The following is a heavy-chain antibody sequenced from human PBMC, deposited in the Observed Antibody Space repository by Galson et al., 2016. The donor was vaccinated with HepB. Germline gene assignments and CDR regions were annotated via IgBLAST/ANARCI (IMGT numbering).Heavy chain of an antibody. Sequence: SLRLSCAASGFTFRNYGMTWVRQAPGKGLEVVSSISRRGDSTDYADSVKGRFTISRDNSTNTLSLQMNSLTADDTAIYYCVQGSTAPAVWGKGTTVTVSS. CDR1: GFTFRNYG. V-gene: IGHV3-23*01. CDR3: VQGSTAPAV. CDR2: ISRRGDST. J-gene: IGHJ6*04. D-gene: IGHD2-2*01.